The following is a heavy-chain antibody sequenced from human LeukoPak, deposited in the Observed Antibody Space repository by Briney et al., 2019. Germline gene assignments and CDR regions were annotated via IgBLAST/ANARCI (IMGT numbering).Heavy chain of an antibody. CDR3: AKGPWWGIAMVRAPLGY. V-gene: IGHV3-23*01. CDR1: GFTFSSYA. J-gene: IGHJ4*02. Sequence: GGSLRLSCAASGFTFSSYAMSWVRQAPGKGLEWVSAISGSGGSTYYADSVKGRFTISRDNSKNTLYLQMNSLRAEDTAVYYCAKGPWWGIAMVRAPLGYWGQGTLVTVSS. D-gene: IGHD5-18*01. CDR2: ISGSGGST.